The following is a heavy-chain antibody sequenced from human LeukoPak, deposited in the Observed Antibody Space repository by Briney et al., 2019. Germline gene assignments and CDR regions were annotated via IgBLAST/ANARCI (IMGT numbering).Heavy chain of an antibody. V-gene: IGHV3-15*01. CDR2: IKSHTDGGTA. CDR1: GFTFSSYW. CDR3: TTASPRCCSGLGY. Sequence: GGSLRLSCAASGFTFSSYWMSWVRQAPGKGLEWVGRIKSHTDGGTAVYTAPVKGRFTISRDDSKNTLYLQMNSLKDEDTGVYYCTTASPRCCSGLGYWGQGTLVTVSS. D-gene: IGHD6-19*01. J-gene: IGHJ4*02.